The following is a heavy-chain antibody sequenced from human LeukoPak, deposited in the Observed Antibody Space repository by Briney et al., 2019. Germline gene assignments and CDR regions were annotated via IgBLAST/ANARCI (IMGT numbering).Heavy chain of an antibody. CDR2: ITKSGSNI. CDR3: ARSVVLMVYVDAFDI. Sequence: GGSLRLSCAVSGFTFGDFYMGWIRQAPGKGLEWISYITKSGSNIYYADSVKGRFTISRDNAKNSLYLQMDSLRADDTAVYYCARSVVLMVYVDAFDIWGQGTMVTVSS. V-gene: IGHV3-11*01. J-gene: IGHJ3*02. D-gene: IGHD2-8*01. CDR1: GFTFGDFY.